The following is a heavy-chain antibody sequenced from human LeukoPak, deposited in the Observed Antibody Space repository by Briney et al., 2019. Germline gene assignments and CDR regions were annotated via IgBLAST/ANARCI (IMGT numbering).Heavy chain of an antibody. D-gene: IGHD3-10*01. CDR1: GGSISSSSTYY. CDR2: MYYTGNT. Sequence: PSETLSLTCTVSGGSISSSSTYYWVWLRQPPGKGLEWIGSMYYTGNTYYNPSLKSRVAISVDMSKNQFSLKLNSVTAADTAVNYCARQAAGNYFGSGSYYPWGQGTLVAVSS. J-gene: IGHJ5*02. CDR3: ARQAAGNYFGSGSYYP. V-gene: IGHV4-39*01.